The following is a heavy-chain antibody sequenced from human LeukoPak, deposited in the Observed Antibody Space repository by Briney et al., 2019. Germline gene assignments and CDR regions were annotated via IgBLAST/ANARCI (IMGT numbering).Heavy chain of an antibody. D-gene: IGHD2-21*02. Sequence: ASAKVSCKASGYTFSIYAMNWVRQAPGQGLEWMGWIDPNTGNPTYAQGFTGRFVFSVDTSVTTAYLQISSLKAEDTAVYYCVRDYCGGDCHFDYWGQGTLVTVSS. CDR3: VRDYCGGDCHFDY. CDR1: GYTFSIYA. J-gene: IGHJ4*02. V-gene: IGHV7-4-1*02. CDR2: IDPNTGNP.